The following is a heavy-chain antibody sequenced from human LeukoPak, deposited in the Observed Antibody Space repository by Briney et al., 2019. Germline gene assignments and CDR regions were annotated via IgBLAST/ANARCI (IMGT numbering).Heavy chain of an antibody. Sequence: GGSLRLSCAASGFTFSSYYMAWVRQAPGKELEWVSSISGSGAGTYYADSVKGRFTISRDNSKNTLYLQMNSLRAEDTAVYYCVKDEPGSSWFNWGQGTLVTVSS. V-gene: IGHV3-23*01. CDR2: ISGSGAGT. CDR1: GFTFSSYY. J-gene: IGHJ4*02. D-gene: IGHD6-13*01. CDR3: VKDEPGSSWFN.